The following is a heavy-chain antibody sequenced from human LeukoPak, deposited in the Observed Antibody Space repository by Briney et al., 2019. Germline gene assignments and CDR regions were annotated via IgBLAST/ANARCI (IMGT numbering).Heavy chain of an antibody. CDR1: GVTFTSHG. CDR2: IWYDGSNQ. CDR3: ARGNLRGGHYFDY. Sequence: GGSLRLSCAASGVTFTSHGRRWVRQAPGKGLEWVAVIWYDGSNQNYADSVKGRFTISRDNSKNTLYLQMNSLRVENTAVYYCARGNLRGGHYFDYWGQGTLVTVSS. D-gene: IGHD3-10*01. J-gene: IGHJ4*02. V-gene: IGHV3-33*08.